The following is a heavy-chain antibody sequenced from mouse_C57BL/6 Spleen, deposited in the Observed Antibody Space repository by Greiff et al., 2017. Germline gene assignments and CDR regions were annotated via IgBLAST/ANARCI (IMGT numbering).Heavy chain of an antibody. CDR3: ARTVARYFDV. D-gene: IGHD1-1*01. CDR1: GFTFSDYG. J-gene: IGHJ1*03. Sequence: EVQVVESGGGLVKPGGSLKLSCAASGFTFSDYGMHWVRQAPEKGLEWVANISSGSSTIYYADTVKGRFTISRDNAKNTLFLQMTSLRSEDTAMYYCARTVARYFDVWCTGTTVTVSS. V-gene: IGHV5-17*01. CDR2: ISSGSSTI.